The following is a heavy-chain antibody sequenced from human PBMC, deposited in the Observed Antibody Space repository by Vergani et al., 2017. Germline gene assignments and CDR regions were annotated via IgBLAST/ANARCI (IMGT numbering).Heavy chain of an antibody. CDR3: ASVNDDRVDY. J-gene: IGHJ4*02. CDR2: LYGRDNT. D-gene: IGHD3-16*01. CDR1: GVSVSSSDYS. V-gene: IGHV4-61*02. Sequence: QVHLQESGPELVKPSQTLSLTCTVSGVSVSSSDYSWTWIRQPAGRGREWIGSLYGRDNTKYNPSLLSRVTISLDASKTQFSLTLTSVTAADAGVYYCASVNDDRVDYWGQGTLVTVSS.